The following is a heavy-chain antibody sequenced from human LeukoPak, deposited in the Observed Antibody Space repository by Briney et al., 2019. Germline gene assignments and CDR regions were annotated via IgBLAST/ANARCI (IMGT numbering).Heavy chain of an antibody. J-gene: IGHJ4*02. CDR3: ARADYGDYCDY. V-gene: IGHV3-21*01. Sequence: GGSLRLSCAASGFTFTSYAMNWVRQAPGKGLEWVSSISSSSRDINYADSVKGRFTISRDNAKNTLYLQTNSLRAEDTAVYYCARADYGDYCDYWGQGTLVTVSS. CDR1: GFTFTSYA. CDR2: ISSSSRDI. D-gene: IGHD4-17*01.